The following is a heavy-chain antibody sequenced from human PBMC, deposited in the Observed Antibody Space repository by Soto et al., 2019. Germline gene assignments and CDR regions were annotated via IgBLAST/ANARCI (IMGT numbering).Heavy chain of an antibody. D-gene: IGHD2-15*01. J-gene: IGHJ4*02. CDR1: GGSVASNNYY. CDR3: ARQSRSYGRRGDTSPIDS. CDR2: FYYTGST. Sequence: QLQLQESGPGLVKPSETLSLACTVSGGSVASNNYYWAWIRQPPGKGLEWIGSFYYTGSTFYNPSLKSRVTISGDTSKKQFSLKLNSVTAADTAVFFCARQSRSYGRRGDTSPIDSWGQGALVTVSS. V-gene: IGHV4-39*01.